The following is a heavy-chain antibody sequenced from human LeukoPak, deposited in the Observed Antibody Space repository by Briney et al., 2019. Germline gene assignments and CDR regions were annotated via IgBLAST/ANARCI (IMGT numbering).Heavy chain of an antibody. J-gene: IGHJ4*02. Sequence: GGSLRLSCTASGFSFSGHWMHWARQLPGKGLVWVSRISPTGSTTSYADSVKGRFTISRDNSKNTLYLQMNSLRAEDTAVYYCARDVVGATYFDWGQGTLVTVSS. CDR1: GFSFSGHW. D-gene: IGHD1-26*01. CDR2: ISPTGSTT. V-gene: IGHV3-74*01. CDR3: ARDVVGATYFD.